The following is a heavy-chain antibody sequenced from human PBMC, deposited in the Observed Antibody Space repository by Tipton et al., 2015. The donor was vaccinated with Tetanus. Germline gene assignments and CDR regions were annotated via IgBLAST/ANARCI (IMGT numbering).Heavy chain of an antibody. J-gene: IGHJ6*02. Sequence: SLRLSCVGSRFTFSSYAFTWVRQTPGKGLEGVAIMSYDGTNEYYAKSVKGRFTISRDNSKNTVYLQMNSLRPEGTAVYYCARSGFYGSGLKYYYGMGVWGQGTTVTVSS. CDR1: RFTFSSYA. D-gene: IGHD3-10*01. CDR3: ARSGFYGSGLKYYYGMGV. CDR2: MSYDGTNE. V-gene: IGHV3-30-3*01.